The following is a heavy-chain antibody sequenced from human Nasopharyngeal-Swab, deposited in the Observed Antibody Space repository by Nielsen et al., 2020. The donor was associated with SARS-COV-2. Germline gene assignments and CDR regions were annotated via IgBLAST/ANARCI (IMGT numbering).Heavy chain of an antibody. CDR3: ARDLTLIAVAGTGY. CDR1: GFTFSSYS. Sequence: GGSLRLSGAASGFTFSSYSMNWVRQAPGKGLEWVSSISSSSSYIYYADSVKGRFTISRDNAKNSLYLQMNSLRAEDTAVYYCARDLTLIAVAGTGYWGQGTLVTVSS. V-gene: IGHV3-21*01. J-gene: IGHJ4*02. CDR2: ISSSSSYI. D-gene: IGHD6-19*01.